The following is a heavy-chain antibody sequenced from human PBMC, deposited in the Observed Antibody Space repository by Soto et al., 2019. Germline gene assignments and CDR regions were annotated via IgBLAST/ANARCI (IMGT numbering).Heavy chain of an antibody. V-gene: IGHV3-23*01. CDR2: ISSSGSST. CDR1: GFTFSSYA. D-gene: IGHD6-13*01. CDR3: ATDTSTWYGGLDYYAMEV. Sequence: EVQLLESGGGLVQPGGSLRLSCAAYGFTFSSYALSWVRQAPGKGLEWVSAISSSGSSTYYADSVKGRFTISRDNSNNTLYLQMNSLRAEDTAVYYCATDTSTWYGGLDYYAMEVWGQGTTVTVS. J-gene: IGHJ6*02.